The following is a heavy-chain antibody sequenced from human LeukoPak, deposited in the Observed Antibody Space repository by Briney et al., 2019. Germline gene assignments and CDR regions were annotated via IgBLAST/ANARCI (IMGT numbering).Heavy chain of an antibody. D-gene: IGHD1-26*01. CDR3: ARDGSGSYFQIGHDAFDI. Sequence: GGSLRLSCAASGFTFSSYSMNWVRQAPGKGLEWVSSISSSSSYIYYADSVKGRFTISRDNAKNSLYLQMNSLRAEDTAVYYCARDGSGSYFQIGHDAFDIWGQGTMVTVSS. J-gene: IGHJ3*02. V-gene: IGHV3-21*01. CDR2: ISSSSSYI. CDR1: GFTFSSYS.